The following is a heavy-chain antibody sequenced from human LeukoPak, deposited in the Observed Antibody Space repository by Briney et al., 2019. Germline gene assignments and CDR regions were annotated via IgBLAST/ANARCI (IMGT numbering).Heavy chain of an antibody. CDR2: IYYSGTT. J-gene: IGHJ4*02. V-gene: IGHV4-59*01. CDR1: GGSISSYY. D-gene: IGHD6-13*01. CDR3: ARGVYIAAAQYGY. Sequence: SETPSLTCTVSGGSISSYYWSWIRQPPGKGLEWIGYIYYSGTTNYNPSLKSRVTISVDTSKNQFSLKLSSVTAADTAVYYCARGVYIAAAQYGYWGQGTLVTVSS.